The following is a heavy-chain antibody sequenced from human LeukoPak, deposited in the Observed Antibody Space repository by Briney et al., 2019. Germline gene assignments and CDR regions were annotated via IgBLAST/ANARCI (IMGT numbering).Heavy chain of an antibody. V-gene: IGHV3-23*01. CDR1: GFTFSTYN. D-gene: IGHD6-19*01. CDR2: ISGSGDNT. CDR3: AKSMTLQWRGFFDL. J-gene: IGHJ2*01. Sequence: GGSLRLSCAASGFTFSTYNMNWVRQAPGKGLEWVSGISGSGDNTYYADSVKGRFTISRDNSKNTLYLQKNSLRADDTAIYYCAKSMTLQWRGFFDLWGRGTHVTVSS.